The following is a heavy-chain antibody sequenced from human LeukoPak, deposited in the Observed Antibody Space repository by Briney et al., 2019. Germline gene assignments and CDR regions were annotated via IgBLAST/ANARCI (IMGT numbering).Heavy chain of an antibody. CDR3: ATLTPRYSGYDLGAFDI. CDR1: GASITSYY. CDR2: IYYSGST. Sequence: SETLSLTCTGSGASITSYYWTWIRQPPGKGLEWIGYIYYSGSTNYNPSLKSRVTISVDTSKNQFSLKLSSVTAADTAVYYCATLTPRYSGYDLGAFDIWGQGTMVTVSS. J-gene: IGHJ3*02. D-gene: IGHD5-12*01. V-gene: IGHV4-59*01.